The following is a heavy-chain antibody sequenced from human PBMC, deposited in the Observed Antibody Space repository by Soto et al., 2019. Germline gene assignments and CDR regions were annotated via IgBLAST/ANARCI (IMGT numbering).Heavy chain of an antibody. D-gene: IGHD1-26*01. V-gene: IGHV4-31*03. CDR1: GGSISSGGYY. CDR3: ARGVGSGSYRFFYYYGMDV. J-gene: IGHJ6*02. CDR2: IYYSGST. Sequence: QVQLQESGPGLVKPSQTLSLTCTVSGGSISSGGYYWSWIRQHPGKGLEWIGYIYYSGSTYYNPALKGRVPISVDTAKNQFSLELSSVTAADTAVYYCARGVGSGSYRFFYYYGMDVWGQGTTVTVSS.